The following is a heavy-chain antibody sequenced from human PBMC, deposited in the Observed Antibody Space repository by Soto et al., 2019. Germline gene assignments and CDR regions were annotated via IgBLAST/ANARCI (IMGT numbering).Heavy chain of an antibody. V-gene: IGHV3-23*01. Sequence: PGGSLRLSCAASGFTFSSYAMSWVRQAPGKGLEWVSGISGSGGSTYYADSVKGRLTISRDNSKNTLYLQMNSQRAEDSAVYYCAKHNYDILTANSHWGQGTLVTVSS. CDR2: ISGSGGST. J-gene: IGHJ4*02. D-gene: IGHD3-9*01. CDR1: GFTFSSYA. CDR3: AKHNYDILTANSH.